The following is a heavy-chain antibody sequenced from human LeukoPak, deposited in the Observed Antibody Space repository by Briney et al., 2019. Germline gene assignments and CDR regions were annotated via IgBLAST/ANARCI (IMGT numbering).Heavy chain of an antibody. Sequence: QPGGSLRLSCAASGFTFSSYWMSWVRQAPGKGLEWVANIKQDGSEKYYVDSVKGRFTISRDNAKNSLYLQMNSLRAEDTAVYYCARDRFYYYYYYYMDVWGKGTTVTVSS. CDR3: ARDRFYYYYYYYMDV. CDR1: GFTFSSYW. V-gene: IGHV3-7*01. J-gene: IGHJ6*03. CDR2: IKQDGSEK.